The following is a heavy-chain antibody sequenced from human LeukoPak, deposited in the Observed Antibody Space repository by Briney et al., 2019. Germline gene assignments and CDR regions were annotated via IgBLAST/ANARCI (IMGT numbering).Heavy chain of an antibody. CDR1: GVSFNDYY. CDR3: TRMTTGHDY. J-gene: IGHJ4*02. CDR2: INHSGYT. Sequence: SETLSLTCAVSGVSFNDYYWSWVRQTPGKGLEWIGEINHSGYTNDSPSLKSRVTLSIDTSRSQFSLNLRSVTVADTGIYYCTRMTTGHDYWGQGTLVTVSS. V-gene: IGHV4-34*01. D-gene: IGHD4-17*01.